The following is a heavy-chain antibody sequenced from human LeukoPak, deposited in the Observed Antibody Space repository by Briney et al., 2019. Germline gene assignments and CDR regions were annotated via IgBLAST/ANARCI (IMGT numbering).Heavy chain of an antibody. J-gene: IGHJ4*02. D-gene: IGHD3-10*01. Sequence: GGSLRLSCAASGFTFSSYAMRWVRQAPGKGLEWVSAISGSGGSTYYADSVKGRFTISRDNSKNTLYLQMNSLRAEDTTVYYCAKGGSTLWFGEPSDHWGQGTLVTVSS. CDR2: ISGSGGST. CDR3: AKGGSTLWFGEPSDH. V-gene: IGHV3-23*01. CDR1: GFTFSSYA.